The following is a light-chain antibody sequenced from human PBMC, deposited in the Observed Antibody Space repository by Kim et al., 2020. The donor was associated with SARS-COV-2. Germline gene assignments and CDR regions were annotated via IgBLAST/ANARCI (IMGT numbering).Light chain of an antibody. J-gene: IGKJ4*01. Sequence: DIQMTQSPSSLSASVGDRVTITCRASQSIRSYLNWYQQKPGKAPKLLIYAASSLQSGVPSRFSGSGSGTDFTLTISSLQPADFATYYCPQSYSTPLTFGGGTKVEIK. CDR2: AAS. V-gene: IGKV1-39*01. CDR3: PQSYSTPLT. CDR1: QSIRSY.